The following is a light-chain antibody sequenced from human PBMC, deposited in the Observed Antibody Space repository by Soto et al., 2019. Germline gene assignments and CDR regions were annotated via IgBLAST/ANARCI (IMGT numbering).Light chain of an antibody. V-gene: IGKV1-17*01. CDR1: QGITKD. CDR2: GAS. Sequence: DIQMTQSPSSLSASVGDRVTITCRASQGITKDLGWYQQKPGKAPHLLIYGASSLQTGVPSRFSGSGSGTEFTLTISSLQPDDFATYYCQQYDSYPYTFGQGTKLEIK. CDR3: QQYDSYPYT. J-gene: IGKJ2*01.